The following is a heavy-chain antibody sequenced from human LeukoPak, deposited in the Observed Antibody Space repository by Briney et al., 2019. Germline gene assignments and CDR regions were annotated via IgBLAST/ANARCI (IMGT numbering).Heavy chain of an antibody. D-gene: IGHD7-27*01. CDR2: TYYRSQWYN. CDR3: ARDSDWGTLDAFDI. Sequence: SQTLSLTCAISGDSVSSNSAAWNWIRQSPSRGLEWLGRTYYRSQWYNDYGVSVKSRITINPDTSKNQLSLQLNSVTPEDTAVYYCARDSDWGTLDAFDIWGQGTMVTVSS. J-gene: IGHJ3*02. CDR1: GDSVSSNSAA. V-gene: IGHV6-1*01.